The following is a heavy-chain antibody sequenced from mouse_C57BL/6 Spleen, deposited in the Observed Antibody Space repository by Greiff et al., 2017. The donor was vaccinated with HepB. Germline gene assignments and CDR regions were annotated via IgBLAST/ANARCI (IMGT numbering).Heavy chain of an antibody. CDR3: ARSHYYGSSFYFDY. Sequence: QVQLQQSGAELVRPGSSVKLSCKASGYTFTSYWMDWVKQRPGQGLEWIGNIYPSDSETHYNQKFKDKATLTVDKSSSTAYMQLSSLTSEDSAVYYCARSHYYGSSFYFDYWGQGTTLTVSS. J-gene: IGHJ2*01. CDR2: IYPSDSET. CDR1: GYTFTSYW. V-gene: IGHV1-61*01. D-gene: IGHD1-1*01.